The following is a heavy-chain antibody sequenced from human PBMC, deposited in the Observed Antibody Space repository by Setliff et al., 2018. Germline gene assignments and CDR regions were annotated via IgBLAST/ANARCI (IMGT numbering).Heavy chain of an antibody. CDR1: GFTFSNYW. Sequence: GGSLRLSCAASGFTFSNYWRSWVRQAPGKGLEWVANIKEDGSEKSYVDSVKGRFIISRDNAKNSLDLQMDRLMAEDTAVYYGVRDRWKGGVDRGDDAFDLWGQGTMVTVSS. D-gene: IGHD3-16*01. V-gene: IGHV3-7*01. CDR3: VRDRWKGGVDRGDDAFDL. CDR2: IKEDGSEK. J-gene: IGHJ3*01.